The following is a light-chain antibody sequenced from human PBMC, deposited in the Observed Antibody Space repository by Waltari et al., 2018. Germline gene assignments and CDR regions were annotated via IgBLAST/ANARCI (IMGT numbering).Light chain of an antibody. CDR2: DVS. CDR3: SSFTSSTTGI. J-gene: IGLJ2*01. Sequence: SALTQPDSVSGSPGQSITISCSGISSDSGGYNYVSWYQQHPGEAPKVIIYDVSNRPSGVSNRFPGSKSGSSASLTISGLQAEDEADYYCSSFTSSTTGIFGGGTKLTVL. V-gene: IGLV2-14*01. CDR1: SSDSGGYNY.